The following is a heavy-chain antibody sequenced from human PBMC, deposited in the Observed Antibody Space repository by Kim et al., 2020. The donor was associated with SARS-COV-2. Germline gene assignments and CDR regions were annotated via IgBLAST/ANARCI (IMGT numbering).Heavy chain of an antibody. Sequence: SQTLSLTCAVSGDSVSSYNAAWNWIRQSPSRGLEWLGRTYFRSKWSTNYAVSVQSRININADTSTNQFSLQLNSVTPEDTALYYCARQMSGRFDFWGQGTLVTVSS. CDR3: ARQMSGRFDF. V-gene: IGHV6-1*01. J-gene: IGHJ4*02. D-gene: IGHD7-27*01. CDR2: TYFRSKWST. CDR1: GDSVSSYNAA.